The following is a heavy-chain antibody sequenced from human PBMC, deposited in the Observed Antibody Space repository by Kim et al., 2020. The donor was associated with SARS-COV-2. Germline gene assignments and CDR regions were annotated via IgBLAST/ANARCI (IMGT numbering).Heavy chain of an antibody. CDR3: ARGGYCSSTSCLPLYRWFDP. D-gene: IGHD2-2*01. J-gene: IGHJ5*02. CDR2: ISAYNGNT. CDR1: GYTFTSYG. V-gene: IGHV1-18*01. Sequence: ASVKVSCKASGYTFTSYGISWVRQAPGQGLEWMGWISAYNGNTNYAQKLQGRVTMTTDTSTSTAYMELRSLRSDDTAVYYCARGGYCSSTSCLPLYRWFDPWGQGTLVTVSS.